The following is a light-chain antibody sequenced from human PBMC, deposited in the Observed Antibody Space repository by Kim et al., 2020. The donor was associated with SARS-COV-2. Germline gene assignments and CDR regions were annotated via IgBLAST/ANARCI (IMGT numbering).Light chain of an antibody. V-gene: IGLV3-9*01. CDR3: QVWDSRIVI. CDR2: KDT. J-gene: IGLJ2*01. Sequence: SYELTQPLSVSVALGQTASITCGGNNFVGKLAHWYQQKPGQAPVLVIYKDTKRPSGIPERFSGSNSGNTATLTIRGTQVGDEADYYCQVWDSRIVIFGGGTQLTVL. CDR1: NFVGKL.